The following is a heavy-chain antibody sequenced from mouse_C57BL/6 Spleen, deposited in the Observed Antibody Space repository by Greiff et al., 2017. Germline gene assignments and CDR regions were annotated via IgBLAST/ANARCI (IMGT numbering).Heavy chain of an antibody. Sequence: QVQLQQPGAELVMPGASVKLSCKASGYTFTSYWMHWVKQRPGQGLEWIGEIDPSDGYTNYNQKFKGKSTLTVDKSSSTAYMQLSSLTSEDSAVYYCARWDYDGAWLAYWGQGTLVTVSA. CDR2: IDPSDGYT. D-gene: IGHD2-4*01. J-gene: IGHJ3*01. CDR3: ARWDYDGAWLAY. CDR1: GYTFTSYW. V-gene: IGHV1-69*01.